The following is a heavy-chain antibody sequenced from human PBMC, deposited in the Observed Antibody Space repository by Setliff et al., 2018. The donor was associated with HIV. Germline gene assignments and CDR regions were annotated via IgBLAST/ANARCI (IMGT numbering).Heavy chain of an antibody. CDR2: ISIGSGGAI. V-gene: IGHV3-21*04. J-gene: IGHJ5*02. D-gene: IGHD2-15*01. Sequence: GGSLRLSCAASGFTFRNYKFNWVRQAPGRGLEWVSSISIGSGGAIDYADSVQGSVTMTTDTSTSTVYMELRSLTSDDTALYYCARGGPPRVATLYWFDPWGQGTLVTVSS. CDR1: GFTFRNYK. CDR3: ARGGPPRVATLYWFDP.